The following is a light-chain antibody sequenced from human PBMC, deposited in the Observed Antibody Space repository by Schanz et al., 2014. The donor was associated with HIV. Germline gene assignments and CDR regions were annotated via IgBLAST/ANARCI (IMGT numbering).Light chain of an antibody. Sequence: EIVLTQSPGTLSLSPGERATLSCRASQSFSSRYLAWYQQKPGQAPRLLIYGASSRATGIPDRFSGSGSGTDFTLTISRLEPEDFAVYYCQQRSNWPVTFGQGTRLEIK. CDR3: QQRSNWPVT. J-gene: IGKJ5*01. CDR1: QSFSSRY. CDR2: GAS. V-gene: IGKV3D-20*02.